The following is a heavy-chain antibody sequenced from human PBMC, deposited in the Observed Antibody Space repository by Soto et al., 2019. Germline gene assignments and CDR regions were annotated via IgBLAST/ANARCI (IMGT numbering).Heavy chain of an antibody. J-gene: IGHJ4*02. Sequence: AASVKVSCKASGHTFTGYYMHWVRQAPGQGLEWMGWINPNSGGTNYAQKFQGRVTVTRNTSISTVYMELSGLRPDDTAVYYCARRKERSGPHYFDYWGQGSQVTVSS. CDR1: GHTFTGYY. CDR2: INPNSGGT. CDR3: ARRKERSGPHYFDY. V-gene: IGHV1-2*02. D-gene: IGHD6-25*01.